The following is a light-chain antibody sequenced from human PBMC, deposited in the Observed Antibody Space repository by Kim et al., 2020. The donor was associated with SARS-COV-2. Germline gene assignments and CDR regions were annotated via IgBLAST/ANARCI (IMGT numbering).Light chain of an antibody. CDR1: QSVNQF. Sequence: DIQMTQSPSSLSASVGDRVSITCRASQSVNQFLNWYQQEAEKAPKLLIYAAATLQSGVPTRFSGSGSETEFTLTISSLQAEDFATYYCQQSYSTPYTFGQGTKLEI. V-gene: IGKV1-39*01. J-gene: IGKJ2*01. CDR2: AAA. CDR3: QQSYSTPYT.